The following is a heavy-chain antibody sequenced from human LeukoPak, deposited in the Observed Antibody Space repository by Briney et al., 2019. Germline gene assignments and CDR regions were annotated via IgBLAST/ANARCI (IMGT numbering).Heavy chain of an antibody. D-gene: IGHD2-2*01. V-gene: IGHV4-38-2*01. J-gene: IGHJ4*02. CDR1: GYSISSGYY. Sequence: KPSETLSLTCAVSGYSISSGYYWGWIRQPPGKGLEWIGSIHHSGNTYYKPSLKSRVTISVDTSKNQFSLKLSSVTAADTAVYDCARSIYCSSNSSNRFYFDYWGQGTLVTVSS. CDR3: ARSIYCSSNSSNRFYFDY. CDR2: IHHSGNT.